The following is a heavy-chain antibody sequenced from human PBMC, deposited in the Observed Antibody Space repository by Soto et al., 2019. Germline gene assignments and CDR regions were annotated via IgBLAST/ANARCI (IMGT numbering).Heavy chain of an antibody. CDR1: GFNFIRKY. J-gene: IGHJ4*02. Sequence: EVQLVESGGGLIQPGGSLRLSCAASGFNFIRKYMIWVRQAPGKGLEWVSILYSGGTTYYADSVKGRFTISRDTSENTLFLQMNSLRAEDTAVYYCAKGIYDSGSFDFDFWGQGTLVTVSS. V-gene: IGHV3-53*01. CDR2: LYSGGTT. CDR3: AKGIYDSGSFDFDF. D-gene: IGHD3-10*01.